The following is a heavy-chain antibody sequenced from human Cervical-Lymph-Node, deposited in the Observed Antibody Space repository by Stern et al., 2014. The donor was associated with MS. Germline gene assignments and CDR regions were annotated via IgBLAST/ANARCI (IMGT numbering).Heavy chain of an antibody. Sequence: VHLVESGGGVVQPGTSLRLSCVASGFTFSMSGMHWVRQAPGKGLEWVAIISYDGGEKHFADSVKGRFTISRDNYENTVYLQLNSLRPEDTAVYFCAKAAVDYSMYFPEYWGQGTLVTVSS. CDR2: ISYDGGEK. CDR3: AKAAVDYSMYFPEY. J-gene: IGHJ4*02. V-gene: IGHV3-30*18. CDR1: GFTFSMSG. D-gene: IGHD4-11*01.